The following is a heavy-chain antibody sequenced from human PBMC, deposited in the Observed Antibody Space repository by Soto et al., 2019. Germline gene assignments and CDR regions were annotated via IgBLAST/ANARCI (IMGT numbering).Heavy chain of an antibody. CDR3: AKDLRSDPRGYSGYPLVAFDI. D-gene: IGHD5-12*01. Sequence: GGSLRLSCAASGFTFSSYAMSWVRQAPGKGLEWVSAISGSGGSTYYADSVKGRFTISRDNSKNTLYLQMNSLRAEDTAVYYCAKDLRSDPRGYSGYPLVAFDIWGQGTMVTVSS. CDR2: ISGSGGST. V-gene: IGHV3-23*01. CDR1: GFTFSSYA. J-gene: IGHJ3*02.